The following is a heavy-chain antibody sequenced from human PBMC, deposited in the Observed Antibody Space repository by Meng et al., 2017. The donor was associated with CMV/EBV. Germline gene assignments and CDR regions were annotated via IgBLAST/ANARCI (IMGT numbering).Heavy chain of an antibody. CDR3: TSGGVVVPAARDDEYYYYYGMDV. D-gene: IGHD2-2*01. CDR1: GFTFSGSA. CDR2: IRSKANSYAT. V-gene: IGHV3-73*01. J-gene: IGHJ6*02. Sequence: GGSLRLSCAASGFTFSGSAMHWVRQASGKGLEWVGRIRSKANSYATAYAASVEGRFTISRDDSKNTAYLQMNSLKTEDTAVYYCTSGGVVVPAARDDEYYYYYGMDVWGQGTTVTVSS.